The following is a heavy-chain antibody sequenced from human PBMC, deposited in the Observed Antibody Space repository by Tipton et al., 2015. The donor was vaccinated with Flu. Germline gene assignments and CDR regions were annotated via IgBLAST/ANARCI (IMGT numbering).Heavy chain of an antibody. V-gene: IGHV4-61*02. CDR3: ARRDYSNYVSDPKSWFDP. D-gene: IGHD4-11*01. Sequence: TLFLTCTVSGGSINNGTYYWSWIRQPAGKGLEWIGRIYTSGTTNYNPSLKSRVTISVDTSKNQFSLNMRSVTAADMAVYYCARRDYSNYVSDPKSWFDPWGQGTLVAVSS. J-gene: IGHJ5*02. CDR2: IYTSGTT. CDR1: GGSINNGTYY.